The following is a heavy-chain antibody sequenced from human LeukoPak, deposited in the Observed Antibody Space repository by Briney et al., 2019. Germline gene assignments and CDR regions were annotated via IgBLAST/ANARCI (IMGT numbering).Heavy chain of an antibody. J-gene: IGHJ4*02. Sequence: GESLRISCKGSGYTFTNYWIGWVRQMPGKGLEWMGIIFPGDSDTTYSPSFQGQVTFSADKSIATAYLQWSSLTASDTATFYCARRSNASFDHWGQGTLVSVSS. V-gene: IGHV5-51*01. CDR1: GYTFTNYW. CDR3: ARRSNASFDH. CDR2: IFPGDSDT.